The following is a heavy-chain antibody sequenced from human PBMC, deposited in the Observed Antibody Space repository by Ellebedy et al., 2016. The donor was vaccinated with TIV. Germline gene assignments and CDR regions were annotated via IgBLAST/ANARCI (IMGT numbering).Heavy chain of an antibody. CDR3: VRDKQDYGGGYYFNGMDV. D-gene: IGHD4-23*01. V-gene: IGHV3-74*01. CDR2: IATDGSST. CDR1: GFTFSGYW. Sequence: GESLKISCAASGFTFSGYWMHWVRQPPGKGLVWVSRIATDGSSTTYADSVNGRFSISRDNAKNTLYLHMSSLRAEDTAVYSCVRDKQDYGGGYYFNGMDVWGQGTMVTISS. J-gene: IGHJ6*02.